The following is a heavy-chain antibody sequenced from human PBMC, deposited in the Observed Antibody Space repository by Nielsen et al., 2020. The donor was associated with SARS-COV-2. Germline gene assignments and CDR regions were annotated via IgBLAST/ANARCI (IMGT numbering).Heavy chain of an antibody. CDR1: GFTFSSYG. J-gene: IGHJ6*02. D-gene: IGHD3-3*02. CDR3: ARLEVIFGVYYGMDV. V-gene: IGHV3-33*01. Sequence: GESLKISCAASGFTFSSYGMHWVRQAPGKGLEWVAVIWYDGSNKYYADSVKGRFTISRDNSKNTLYLQMNSLRAEDTAVYYCARLEVIFGVYYGMDVWGQGTTVTVSS. CDR2: IWYDGSNK.